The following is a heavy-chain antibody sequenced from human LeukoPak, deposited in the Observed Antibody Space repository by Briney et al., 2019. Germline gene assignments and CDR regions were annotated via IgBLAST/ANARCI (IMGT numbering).Heavy chain of an antibody. CDR3: ARVSGYCSGGSCYYYYGMDV. D-gene: IGHD2-15*01. Sequence: GSLRLSCAASGFTVSSNYMSWVRQPPGKGLEWIGYIYYSGSTNYNPSLKSRVTISVDTSKNQFSLKLSSVTAADTAVYYCARVSGYCSGGSCYYYYGMDVWGQGTTVTVSS. CDR1: GFTVSSNY. V-gene: IGHV4-59*02. J-gene: IGHJ6*02. CDR2: IYYSGST.